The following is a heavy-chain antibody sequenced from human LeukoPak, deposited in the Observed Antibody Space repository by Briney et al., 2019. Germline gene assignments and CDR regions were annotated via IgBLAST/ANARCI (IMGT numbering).Heavy chain of an antibody. CDR1: GGSISSYY. Sequence: SETLSLTCTVSGGSISSYYWSWIRQPPGKGLEWIGFIYYSGSTNYNPSLKSRVTISVDTSKNQFSLKLSSVTAADTAVYYCARIPSSIAAAGTGKVYWGQGTLVTVPS. CDR3: ARIPSSIAAAGTGKVY. CDR2: IYYSGST. D-gene: IGHD6-13*01. V-gene: IGHV4-59*12. J-gene: IGHJ4*02.